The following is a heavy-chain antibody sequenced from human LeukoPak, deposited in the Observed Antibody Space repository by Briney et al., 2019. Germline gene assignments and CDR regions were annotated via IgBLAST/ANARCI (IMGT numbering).Heavy chain of an antibody. CDR3: ARASRNGGWGYDY. D-gene: IGHD1-26*01. CDR1: GLIFDDYG. V-gene: IGHV3-20*04. J-gene: IGHJ4*02. CDR2: INWSGSYT. Sequence: PGGSLRLSCAASGLIFDDYGMTWVRQAPGKGLEWVSGINWSGSYTGYADSVKGRFTISRDNAKNSLYLQRNSLRAEDTALYYCARASRNGGWGYDYWGQGTLVTVSS.